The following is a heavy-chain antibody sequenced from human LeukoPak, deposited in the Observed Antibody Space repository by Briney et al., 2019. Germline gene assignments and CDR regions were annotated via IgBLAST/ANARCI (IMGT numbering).Heavy chain of an antibody. CDR2: INYSGGST. CDR1: GFTFSNDP. Sequence: PGGSLRLSCAASGFTFSNDPMSWVRQTPGKGLEWVSTINYSGGSTYYADSVKGRFTISRDHSKNTLYLQMNSLRVDDTAVYYCASRPGWRGFECWGQGTLVTVSS. J-gene: IGHJ4*02. D-gene: IGHD3-10*01. CDR3: ASRPGWRGFEC. V-gene: IGHV3-23*01.